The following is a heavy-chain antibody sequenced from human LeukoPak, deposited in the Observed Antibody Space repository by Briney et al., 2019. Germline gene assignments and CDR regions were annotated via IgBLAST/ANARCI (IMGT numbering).Heavy chain of an antibody. Sequence: SVKVSCKASGYTFTGYYMHWVRQAPGQGLEWMGWITPILGTVNYAQKFQGRVTITADKSTSTAYMELSSLRSEDTAMYYCARSRQLLLSLDYWGQGTLVTVFS. CDR2: ITPILGTV. J-gene: IGHJ4*02. D-gene: IGHD2-2*01. CDR3: ARSRQLLLSLDY. CDR1: GYTFTGYY. V-gene: IGHV1-69*08.